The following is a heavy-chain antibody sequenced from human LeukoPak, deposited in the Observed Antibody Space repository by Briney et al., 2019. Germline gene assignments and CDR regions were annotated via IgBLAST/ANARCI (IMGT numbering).Heavy chain of an antibody. V-gene: IGHV4-59*08. CDR2: IYYSGST. CDR1: GGSISNYY. Sequence: PSETLSLTCTVAGGSISNYYWSWIRQPPGKGLEWIGYIYYSGSTNYNPSLKSRVTISVDTSKNQFSLKLSSVTAADTAVYYCARHIMVVATDAGEYYYYGMDVWGQGTTVTVSS. J-gene: IGHJ6*02. CDR3: ARHIMVVATDAGEYYYYGMDV. D-gene: IGHD5-12*01.